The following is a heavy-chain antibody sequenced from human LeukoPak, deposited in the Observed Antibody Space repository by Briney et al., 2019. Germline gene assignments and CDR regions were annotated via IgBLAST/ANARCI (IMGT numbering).Heavy chain of an antibody. J-gene: IGHJ4*02. Sequence: GESLKISCKGSGYSFTSYWIGWVRQMPGKGLEWMGIIYPGDSDTRYSPSFQGQVTISADKSISTAYLQWSSLKASDTAMYYCARIKPLTTVTTDYFDYWGQGTLVTVSS. CDR1: GYSFTSYW. CDR3: ARIKPLTTVTTDYFDY. CDR2: IYPGDSDT. V-gene: IGHV5-51*01. D-gene: IGHD4-11*01.